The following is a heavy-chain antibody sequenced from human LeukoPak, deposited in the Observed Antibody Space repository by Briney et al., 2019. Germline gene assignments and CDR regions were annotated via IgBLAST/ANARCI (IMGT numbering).Heavy chain of an antibody. V-gene: IGHV3-53*01. J-gene: IGHJ4*02. Sequence: GGSLRLSCAASGFTVGSNYMSWVRQAPGKGLEWVSVIYSGGSTYYADSVKGRFTISRDNSKNMLYLQMNSLRAEDTAVYYCARAPYLGAGPDYWGQGTLVTVSS. D-gene: IGHD1-26*01. CDR3: ARAPYLGAGPDY. CDR2: IYSGGST. CDR1: GFTVGSNY.